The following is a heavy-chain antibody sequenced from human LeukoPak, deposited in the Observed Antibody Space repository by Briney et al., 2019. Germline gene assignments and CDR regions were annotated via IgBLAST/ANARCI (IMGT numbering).Heavy chain of an antibody. Sequence: SETLSLTCTVSGGSISSGSYYWSWIRQLAGKGLEWIGRIYTSGSTNYNPSLKSRVTISVDKSKNQFSLKLSSVTAADTAVYYCARRRRYFDWLDAFDIWGQGTMVTVSS. J-gene: IGHJ3*02. V-gene: IGHV4-61*02. CDR1: GGSISSGSYY. CDR2: IYTSGST. D-gene: IGHD3-9*01. CDR3: ARRRRYFDWLDAFDI.